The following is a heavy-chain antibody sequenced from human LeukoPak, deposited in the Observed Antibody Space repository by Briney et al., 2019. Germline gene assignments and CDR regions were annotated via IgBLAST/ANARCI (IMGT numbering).Heavy chain of an antibody. V-gene: IGHV3-21*01. Sequence: GGSLRLSCAASGFTFSSYSMNWVRQAPGKGLEWVSSISSSSSYIYYADSVKGRFTISRDNAKNSLYLQMNSLRAEDTAVYYCARDTSGYDSSGYYYPDLHYFDYWGQGTLVTVSS. CDR3: ARDTSGYDSSGYYYPDLHYFDY. CDR1: GFTFSSYS. CDR2: ISSSSSYI. J-gene: IGHJ4*02. D-gene: IGHD3-22*01.